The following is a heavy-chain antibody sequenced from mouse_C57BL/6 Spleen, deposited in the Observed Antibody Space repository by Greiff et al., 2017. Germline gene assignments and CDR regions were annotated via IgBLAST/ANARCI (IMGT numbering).Heavy chain of an antibody. CDR1: GYTFTDYY. Sequence: VQLQQSGPELVKPGASVKISCKASGYTFTDYYMNWVKQSHGKSLEWIGDINPNNGGTSYNQKFKGKATLTVDQSSSTAYMELRSLTSEDSAVYYCARRGPIYYGNYVGAMDYWGQGTSVTVSS. D-gene: IGHD2-1*01. CDR3: ARRGPIYYGNYVGAMDY. CDR2: INPNNGGT. J-gene: IGHJ4*01. V-gene: IGHV1-26*01.